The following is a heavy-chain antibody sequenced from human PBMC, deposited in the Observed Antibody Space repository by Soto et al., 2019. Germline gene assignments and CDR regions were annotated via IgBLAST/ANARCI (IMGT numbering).Heavy chain of an antibody. D-gene: IGHD2-2*01. Sequence: TGGSLRLSCAASGFTFGGYAMNWFRQAPGKGLEWVGFIRSKAYGGTTEYAASVKGRFTISRDDSKRIAYLQMNSLKTEDTAVYYCNRERYCSSTSCYFYDYYMDVWGKGTTVTVSS. CDR2: IRSKAYGGTT. V-gene: IGHV3-49*03. J-gene: IGHJ6*03. CDR1: GFTFGGYA. CDR3: NRERYCSSTSCYFYDYYMDV.